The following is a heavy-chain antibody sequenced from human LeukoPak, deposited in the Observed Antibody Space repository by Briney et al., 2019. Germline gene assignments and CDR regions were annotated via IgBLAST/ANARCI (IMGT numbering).Heavy chain of an antibody. CDR1: GYTFTSYG. CDR3: AREASMTL. CDR2: ISAYNGNT. Sequence: ALVKVSCKASGYTFTSYGISWVRQAPGQGLEWMGWISAYNGNTNYAQKFQGRVTMTRNTSISTAYMELSSLRSEDTAVYYCAREASMTLWGQGTLVTVSS. J-gene: IGHJ4*02. V-gene: IGHV1-18*01.